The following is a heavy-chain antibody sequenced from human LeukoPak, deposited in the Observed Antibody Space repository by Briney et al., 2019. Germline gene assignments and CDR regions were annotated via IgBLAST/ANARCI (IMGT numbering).Heavy chain of an antibody. V-gene: IGHV1-2*02. CDR2: INPNSGGT. CDR1: VYTFTAYY. J-gene: IGHJ4*02. Sequence: ASVRVSCTASVYTFTAYYMHWVRQAPGQGREWMGWINPNSGGTDYAQKFQGRVTMTRDTSITTAYMELSRLRSDDTAVYYCARAIDVAATPDYWGQGSLVTVSS. D-gene: IGHD2-15*01. CDR3: ARAIDVAATPDY.